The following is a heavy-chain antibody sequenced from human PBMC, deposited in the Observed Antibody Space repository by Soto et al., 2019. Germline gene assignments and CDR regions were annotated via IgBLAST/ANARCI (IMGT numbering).Heavy chain of an antibody. J-gene: IGHJ4*02. CDR3: ARATYYYDSSGYRMGYYFDY. CDR2: IYTSGGT. Sequence: SETLSLTCTVSGGSMSGYYWSWIRQPAGKGLEWIGRIYTSGGTNYNPSLKTRVTMSVDTSKNQFSLKLNSVTAADTAVYYCARATYYYDSSGYRMGYYFDYWGQGTLVTVSS. D-gene: IGHD3-22*01. V-gene: IGHV4-4*07. CDR1: GGSMSGYY.